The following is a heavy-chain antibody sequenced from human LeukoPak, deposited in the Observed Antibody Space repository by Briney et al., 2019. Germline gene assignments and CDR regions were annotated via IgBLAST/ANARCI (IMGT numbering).Heavy chain of an antibody. V-gene: IGHV4-39*01. J-gene: IGHJ4*02. Sequence: SETLSLTCTVSCGSISSSSYYWAWIRQPPGKGLEWIGSIYYSGNTYYNPSLKSRVTISVDTSKNQFSLKLSSVTAADTAVYYCASVTSGAAYYFEYWGQGTLVTVSS. D-gene: IGHD6-13*01. CDR3: ASVTSGAAYYFEY. CDR2: IYYSGNT. CDR1: CGSISSSSYY.